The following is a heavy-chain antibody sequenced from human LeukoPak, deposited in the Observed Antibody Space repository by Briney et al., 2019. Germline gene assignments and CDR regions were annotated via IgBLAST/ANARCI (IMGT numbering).Heavy chain of an antibody. Sequence: GSLRLSCAASGFTFSSYSMNWVRQAPGKGLEWVSSISSSSSYIYYADSVKGRFTISRDNAKNSLYLQMNSLRAEDTAVYYCARGGYYYDSSGYFWYFDLWGRGTLVTVSS. D-gene: IGHD3-22*01. CDR2: ISSSSSYI. V-gene: IGHV3-21*04. J-gene: IGHJ2*01. CDR1: GFTFSSYS. CDR3: ARGGYYYDSSGYFWYFDL.